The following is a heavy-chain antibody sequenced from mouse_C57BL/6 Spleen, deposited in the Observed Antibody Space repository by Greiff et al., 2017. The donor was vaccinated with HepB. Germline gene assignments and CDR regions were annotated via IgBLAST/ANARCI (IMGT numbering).Heavy chain of an antibody. D-gene: IGHD2-2*01. J-gene: IGHJ3*01. CDR2: IYPRSGNT. V-gene: IGHV1-81*01. CDR3: ARRGSTMVTTEAAWFAY. CDR1: GYTFTSYG. Sequence: QVQLKESGAELARPGASVKLSCKASGYTFTSYGISWVKQRTGQGLEWIGEIYPRSGNTYYNEKFKGKATLTADKSSSTAYMELRSLTSEDSAVYFCARRGSTMVTTEAAWFAYWGQGTLVTVSA.